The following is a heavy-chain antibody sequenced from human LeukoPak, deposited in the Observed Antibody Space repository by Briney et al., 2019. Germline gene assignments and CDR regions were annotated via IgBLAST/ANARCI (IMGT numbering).Heavy chain of an antibody. D-gene: IGHD4-11*01. Sequence: SETLSLTCTVSGGSISSGDYYWSWSRQPPGKGLEWIGYIYYSGSTYYNPSLKSRVTISVDTSKNQFSLKLSSVTAADTAVYYCARVYSNYFRYFDYWGQGTLVTVSS. CDR1: GGSISSGDYY. CDR3: ARVYSNYFRYFDY. CDR2: IYYSGST. V-gene: IGHV4-30-4*08. J-gene: IGHJ4*02.